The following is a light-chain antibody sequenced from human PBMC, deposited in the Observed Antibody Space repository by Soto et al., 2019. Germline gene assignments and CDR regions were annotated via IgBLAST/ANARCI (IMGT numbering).Light chain of an antibody. CDR3: CSYTRTSNHYF. CDR2: EVR. V-gene: IGLV2-14*01. Sequence: QSVLTQPAPVSGSPGQSITISCTGTSSDIGGYDYVSWYQQRPGKAPKLMIYEVRYRPSGVSNRFSGSKSGNTAPLTISGLQAEDEAVYYCCSYTRTSNHYFFGSGTKVTVL. J-gene: IGLJ1*01. CDR1: SSDIGGYDY.